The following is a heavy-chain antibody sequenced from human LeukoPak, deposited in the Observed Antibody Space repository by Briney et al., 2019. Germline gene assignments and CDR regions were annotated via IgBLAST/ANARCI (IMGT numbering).Heavy chain of an antibody. J-gene: IGHJ4*02. Sequence: GGSLRLSCAASGLAFSSYAMSGLREPPAKGLDGVSVISRRDDYTYYADSVKGRFTISRDNSKNTLYLQMNTLRAEDTAVYYCANDYRSGSFHDFWGQGTLVTVSS. CDR2: ISRRDDYT. CDR3: ANDYRSGSFHDF. CDR1: GLAFSSYA. V-gene: IGHV3-23*01. D-gene: IGHD3-10*01.